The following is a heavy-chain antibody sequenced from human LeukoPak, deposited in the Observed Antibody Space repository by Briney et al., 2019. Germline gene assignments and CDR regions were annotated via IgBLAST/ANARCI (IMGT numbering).Heavy chain of an antibody. CDR3: ARDPGTVADPYFDY. CDR2: ISSSSGHI. J-gene: IGHJ4*02. D-gene: IGHD6-19*01. CDR1: GFTFSTYA. Sequence: GGSLRLSCAASGFTFSTYAMTWVRQAPGKGLEWVSSISSSSGHIHYADSVKGRFTISRDNANNSLYLQMNSLRDEDTAVYYCARDPGTVADPYFDYWGQGSLVTVSS. V-gene: IGHV3-21*01.